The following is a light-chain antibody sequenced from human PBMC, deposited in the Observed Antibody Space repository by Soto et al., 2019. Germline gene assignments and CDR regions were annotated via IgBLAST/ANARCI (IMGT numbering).Light chain of an antibody. V-gene: IGKV2-30*02. CDR2: KVS. CDR3: MQFTHWPWP. J-gene: IGKJ1*01. Sequence: FVMTQYTLSLPVTLGQPASISCRSNQSLVHSDGSTYLNWFQQRPGQSPRRLIYKVSNRDSGVPDRFSGSGSGTDFTLKISRVEAEDVGVYYCMQFTHWPWPFGQGAMVDIK. CDR1: QSLVHSDGSTY.